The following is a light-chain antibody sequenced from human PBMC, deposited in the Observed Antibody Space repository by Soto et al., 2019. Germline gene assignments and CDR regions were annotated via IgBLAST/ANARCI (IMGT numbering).Light chain of an antibody. V-gene: IGKV1-5*03. CDR1: QTISSW. J-gene: IGKJ2*01. CDR2: KAS. Sequence: DIQMTQSPSTLSGSVGDRVTITCRASQTISSWLAWYQQKPGKAPKLLIYKASTLKSGVPSRFSGSGSGTEFTLTISSLQPDDFATYYCQQYNTYPQTFGQGIKVDIK. CDR3: QQYNTYPQT.